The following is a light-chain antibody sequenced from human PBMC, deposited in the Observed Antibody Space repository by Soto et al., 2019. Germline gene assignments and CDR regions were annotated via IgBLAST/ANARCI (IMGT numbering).Light chain of an antibody. Sequence: QSALTQPASVSGAPGQSFTISCTGTSRDVGGHKYVSWYQQHPGKAPKLMIYDVSNRPSGVTNRFSGSKSGITASLTISGLQAEDEAECYCSSYTSSRTVVFGGGTKLTVL. CDR3: SSYTSSRTVV. CDR1: SRDVGGHKY. V-gene: IGLV2-14*01. J-gene: IGLJ2*01. CDR2: DVS.